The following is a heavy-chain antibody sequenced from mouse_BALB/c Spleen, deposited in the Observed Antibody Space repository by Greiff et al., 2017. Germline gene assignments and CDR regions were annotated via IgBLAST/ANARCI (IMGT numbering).Heavy chain of an antibody. CDR1: GFNIKDTY. CDR3: ARSDYGYDGGYYFDY. Sequence: EVQLVESGAELVKPGASVKLSCTASGFNIKDTYMHWVKQRPEQGLEWIGRIDPANGNTKYDPKFQGRATITADTSSNTAYLQLSSLTSEDTAVYYCARSDYGYDGGYYFDYWGQGTTLTVSS. V-gene: IGHV14-3*02. D-gene: IGHD2-2*01. J-gene: IGHJ2*01. CDR2: IDPANGNT.